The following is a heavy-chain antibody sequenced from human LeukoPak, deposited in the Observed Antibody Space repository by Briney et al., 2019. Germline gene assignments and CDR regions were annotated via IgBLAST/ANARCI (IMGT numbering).Heavy chain of an antibody. V-gene: IGHV3-7*01. CDR3: ARGLGDYADYYSYMDV. Sequence: PGWSLRLSCAASGFTFSSYWMSWVRQAPGKGLEGVANIKQDGSEKYYVDSVKGRFTISRDNAKNSLYLQMNSLRAEDTAVYYCARGLGDYADYYSYMDVWGKGTTVTVSS. D-gene: IGHD4-17*01. J-gene: IGHJ6*03. CDR2: IKQDGSEK. CDR1: GFTFSSYW.